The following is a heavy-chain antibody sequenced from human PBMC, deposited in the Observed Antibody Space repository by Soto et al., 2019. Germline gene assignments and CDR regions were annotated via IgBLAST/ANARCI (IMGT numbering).Heavy chain of an antibody. CDR2: INWNSGSI. J-gene: IGHJ1*01. Sequence: PVGSLRLSCAASGFTFDDYAMHWVRQVPGKGLEWVSGINWNSGSIGYGDSVKGRFAISRDNAKNSLHLQMNSLSAEDTAFYYCVKDESINWYSGHYRHWGQGTLVTVPQ. CDR1: GFTFDDYA. D-gene: IGHD6-13*01. CDR3: VKDESINWYSGHYRH. V-gene: IGHV3-9*01.